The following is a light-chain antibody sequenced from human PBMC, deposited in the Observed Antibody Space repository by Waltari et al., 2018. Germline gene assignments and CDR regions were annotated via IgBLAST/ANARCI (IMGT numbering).Light chain of an antibody. CDR3: SSSGSTSVVV. J-gene: IGLJ2*01. CDR1: TNDVANYKY. CDR2: DVI. Sequence: QSALTQPASVSGSPGQSITISCTGTTNDVANYKYVSWYQQHPGKAPKLIIYDVIKRPSGVSKHFSGSKAGHTASLTISGLRAEDEADYYCSSSGSTSVVVFGGGTSLTVL. V-gene: IGLV2-14*03.